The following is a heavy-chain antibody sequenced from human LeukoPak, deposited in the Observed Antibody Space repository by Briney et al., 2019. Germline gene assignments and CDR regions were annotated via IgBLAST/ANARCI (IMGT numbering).Heavy chain of an antibody. Sequence: ASVKVSCKASGYTFTSYAMNWVRQAPGQGLEWMGWINTNTGNPTYAQGFTGRFVFSLDTSVSTAYLQISSLKAEDTAVYYCAMKYDRSWYYGFDLWGQGTLVTVSS. CDR2: INTNTGNP. CDR3: AMKYDRSWYYGFDL. D-gene: IGHD6-13*01. CDR1: GYTFTSYA. V-gene: IGHV7-4-1*02. J-gene: IGHJ5*02.